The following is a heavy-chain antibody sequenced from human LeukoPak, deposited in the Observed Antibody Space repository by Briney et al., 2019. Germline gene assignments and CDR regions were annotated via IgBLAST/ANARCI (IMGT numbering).Heavy chain of an antibody. V-gene: IGHV3-11*04. CDR1: GFTFSDYY. CDR3: ARARTTVTSYYYYYYYMDV. CDR2: ISSSGSTI. J-gene: IGHJ6*03. D-gene: IGHD4-17*01. Sequence: KPGGSLRLSCAASGFTFSDYYMSGIRQAPGKGLEWVSYISSSGSTIYYADSVKGRFTISRDNAKNSLYLQMNSLRAEDTAVYYCARARTTVTSYYYYYYYMDVWGKGTTVTVSS.